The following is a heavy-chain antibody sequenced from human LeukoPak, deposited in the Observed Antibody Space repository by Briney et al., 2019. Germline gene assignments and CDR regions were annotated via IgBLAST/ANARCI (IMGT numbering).Heavy chain of an antibody. J-gene: IGHJ6*03. V-gene: IGHV5-51*01. Sequence: GASLKISCKGSGSSFTSYWIGWVRPMPGKGLEWMGIIYPGDSDTRYSPSFQGQVTISADKSISTAYLQWSSLKASDTAMYYCARTYYYDSSGYLGRDYYYYMDVWGKGTTVTVSS. D-gene: IGHD3-22*01. CDR2: IYPGDSDT. CDR3: ARTYYYDSSGYLGRDYYYYMDV. CDR1: GSSFTSYW.